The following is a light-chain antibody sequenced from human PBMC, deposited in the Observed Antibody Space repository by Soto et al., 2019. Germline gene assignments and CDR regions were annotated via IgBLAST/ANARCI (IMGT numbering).Light chain of an antibody. Sequence: QPVLTQPPSVSGAPGQRVTISFTGSSSNIGAGYDVHWYQQLPGTAPKLLIYGNSNRPSGVPDRFSGSKSGTSASLAITGLQAEDEADYYCQSYDSGWVFGTGTKLTVL. J-gene: IGLJ1*01. CDR1: SSNIGAGYD. CDR2: GNS. V-gene: IGLV1-40*01. CDR3: QSYDSGWV.